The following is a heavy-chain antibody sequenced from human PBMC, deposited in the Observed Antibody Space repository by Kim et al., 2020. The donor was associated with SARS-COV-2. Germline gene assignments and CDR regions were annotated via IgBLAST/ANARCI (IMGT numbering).Heavy chain of an antibody. CDR3: ANPVGGYYYGMDF. CDR2: ISGSGEST. Sequence: GGSLRLSCAASGITFSGYAMHWVRRAPGKGLEWVSTISGSGESTFYADSVRGRFSISRDNYRNTLYLQMNSLRAEDTAVYYCANPVGGYYYGMDFWGQGT. CDR1: GITFSGYA. D-gene: IGHD3-10*01. J-gene: IGHJ6*02. V-gene: IGHV3-23*01.